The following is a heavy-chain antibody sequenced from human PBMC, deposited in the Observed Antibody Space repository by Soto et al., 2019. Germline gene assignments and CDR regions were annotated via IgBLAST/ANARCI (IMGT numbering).Heavy chain of an antibody. CDR3: AVSSGSYPDYFDY. Sequence: SETLSLTCTVSGGSISSGGYYWSWIRQHPGKGLEWIGYIYYSGSTYYNPSLKSRVTISVDTSKNQFSLKLSSVTAADTAVYYCAVSSGSYPDYFDYWGQGTLVTSPQ. D-gene: IGHD3-22*01. V-gene: IGHV4-31*03. CDR2: IYYSGST. CDR1: GGSISSGGYY. J-gene: IGHJ4*02.